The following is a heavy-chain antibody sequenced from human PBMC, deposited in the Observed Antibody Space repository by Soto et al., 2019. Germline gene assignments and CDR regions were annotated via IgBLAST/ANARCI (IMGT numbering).Heavy chain of an antibody. Sequence: EVQLLESGGGLVQPGGSLRLTCAASGFTFSGYAMSWVRQAPGKGLEWVSTITNGAGGRTYYADSVKGRFTSSRDNSMNTLYLQLTTLRAEDTAVYYCANCRGGDYREDYVDYWCLGTVVSVSS. CDR2: ITNGAGGRT. CDR1: GFTFSGYA. J-gene: IGHJ4*02. V-gene: IGHV3-23*01. CDR3: ANCRGGDYREDYVDY. D-gene: IGHD4-17*01.